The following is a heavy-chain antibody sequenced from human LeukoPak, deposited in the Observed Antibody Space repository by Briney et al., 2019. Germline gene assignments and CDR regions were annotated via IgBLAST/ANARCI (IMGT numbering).Heavy chain of an antibody. V-gene: IGHV1-18*01. D-gene: IGHD3-10*01. CDR3: ARSGVLLWFGELLSPTLFDI. J-gene: IGHJ3*02. CDR1: GYTFTSYG. Sequence: ASVKVSCKASGYTFTSYGISWVRQAPGQGLEWMGWISAYNGNTNYAQKLQGRVTVTTDTSTSTAYMELRSLRSDDTAVYYCARSGVLLWFGELLSPTLFDIWGQGTMVTVSS. CDR2: ISAYNGNT.